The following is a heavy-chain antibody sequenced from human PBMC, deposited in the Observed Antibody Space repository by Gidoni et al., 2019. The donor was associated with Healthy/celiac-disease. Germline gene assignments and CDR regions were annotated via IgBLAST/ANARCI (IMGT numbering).Heavy chain of an antibody. CDR3: ATTSYYYDSSGGTYYFDY. V-gene: IGHV3-21*01. CDR1: EFTFSSYS. CDR2: ISSSSSYI. D-gene: IGHD3-22*01. J-gene: IGHJ4*02. Sequence: EVQLVESGGGLVKPGGSLRLYCAASEFTFSSYSMNWVRQAPGKGLEWVSSISSSSSYIYYADSVKGRFTISRDNAKNALYLQMNSLRAEDTAVYYCATTSYYYDSSGGTYYFDYWGQGTLVTVSS.